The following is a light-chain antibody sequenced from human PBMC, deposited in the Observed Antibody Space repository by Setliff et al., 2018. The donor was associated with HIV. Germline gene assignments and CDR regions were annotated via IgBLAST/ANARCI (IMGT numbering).Light chain of an antibody. Sequence: QSVLTQPASVSGSPGQSITVSCTGTSSDVGGYNSVSWYQQHPGKAPKVIIYEVTDRPSGVSDRFSGSKSGNTASLTISGLQAEDEADYYCSSYTSRNSYVFGTGTKGTV. V-gene: IGLV2-14*01. CDR2: EVT. J-gene: IGLJ1*01. CDR1: SSDVGGYNS. CDR3: SSYTSRNSYV.